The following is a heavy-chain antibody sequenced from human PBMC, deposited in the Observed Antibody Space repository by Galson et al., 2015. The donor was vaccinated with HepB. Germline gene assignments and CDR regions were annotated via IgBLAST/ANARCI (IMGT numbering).Heavy chain of an antibody. D-gene: IGHD3-22*01. CDR1: GGSISSYY. CDR3: ARVGPYDSSGYSLDY. CDR2: IYYSGST. Sequence: SETLSLTCTVSGGSISSYYWSWIRQPPGKGLEWIGYIYYSGSTNYNPSLKSRVTISVDTSKNQFSLKLSSVTAADTAVYYCARVGPYDSSGYSLDYWGQGTLVTVSS. V-gene: IGHV4-59*01. J-gene: IGHJ4*02.